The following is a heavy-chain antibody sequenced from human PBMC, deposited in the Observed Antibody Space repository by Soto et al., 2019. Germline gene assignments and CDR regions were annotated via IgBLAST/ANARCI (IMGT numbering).Heavy chain of an antibody. CDR1: GLTFSDCY. CDR2: ISSSGRSI. J-gene: IGHJ6*02. D-gene: IGHD3-10*01. Sequence: QVRLVESGGGLVKPGGSLRLSCAASGLTFSDCYMNWIRQAPGKGLEWVSYISSSGRSINYAGSVKGRFTISRDNAKNSLYLQMNSLRAEDTAMYYCARVRFGEWGYAMDVWGQGTTVTVSS. V-gene: IGHV3-11*01. CDR3: ARVRFGEWGYAMDV.